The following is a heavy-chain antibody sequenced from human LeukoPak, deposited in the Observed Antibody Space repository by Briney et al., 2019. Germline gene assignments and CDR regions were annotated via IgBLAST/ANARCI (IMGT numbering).Heavy chain of an antibody. D-gene: IGHD4-17*01. CDR3: ARDPPHGYGRVNFDY. Sequence: GASVKVSCKASGYTFTSYDINWVRQATGQGLEWMGWISAYNGNTNYAQKLQGRVTMTTDTSTSTAYMELRSLRSDDTAVYYCARDPPHGYGRVNFDYWGQGTLVTVSS. CDR1: GYTFTSYD. J-gene: IGHJ4*02. V-gene: IGHV1-18*01. CDR2: ISAYNGNT.